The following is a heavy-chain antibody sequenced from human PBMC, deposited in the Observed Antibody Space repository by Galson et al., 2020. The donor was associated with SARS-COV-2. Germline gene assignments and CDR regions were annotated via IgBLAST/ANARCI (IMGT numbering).Heavy chain of an antibody. Sequence: ASVKVSCKTSGYPFTAYYIHWVRQAPGHGLEWMRWINPNPGGTNYTQNFQGWVTMTRDTTISTAYMAPSRQKSDDTSVYYCARETAMSTFNYFDYWGQGTLVTVSS. J-gene: IGHJ4*02. CDR1: GYPFTAYY. V-gene: IGHV1-2*04. CDR3: ARETAMSTFNYFDY. D-gene: IGHD3-3*02. CDR2: INPNPGGT.